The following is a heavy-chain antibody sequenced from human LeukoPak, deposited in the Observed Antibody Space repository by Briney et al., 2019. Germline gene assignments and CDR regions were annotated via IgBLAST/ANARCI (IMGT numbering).Heavy chain of an antibody. D-gene: IGHD4-17*01. CDR3: ARFTVTTVDAFDI. V-gene: IGHV5-51*01. CDR2: IYPGDSDT. CDR1: GYSFTSYW. Sequence: GESLKFSCKGSGYSFTSYWIGWVRQMPGKGLEWMGIIYPGDSDTRYSPSFQGQVTISADKSISTAYLQWSSLKASDTAMYYCARFTVTTVDAFDIWGQGTMVTVSS. J-gene: IGHJ3*02.